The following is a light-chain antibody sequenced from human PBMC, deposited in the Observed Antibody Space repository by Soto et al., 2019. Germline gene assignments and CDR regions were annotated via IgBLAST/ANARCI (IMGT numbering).Light chain of an antibody. CDR3: QQRRNWPPLT. Sequence: EIVLTQSPATLSLSPGERATLSCRASQSVSSYLAWYQQKPGQAPRLLIYDASNRASGIPVRFSGSGSGTDFTLTISSLEPEDFAVYYCQQRRNWPPLTFGGGTKVEIK. CDR1: QSVSSY. J-gene: IGKJ4*01. CDR2: DAS. V-gene: IGKV3-11*01.